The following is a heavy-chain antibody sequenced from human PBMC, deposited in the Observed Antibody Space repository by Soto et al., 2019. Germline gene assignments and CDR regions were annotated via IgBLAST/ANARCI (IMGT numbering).Heavy chain of an antibody. CDR2: INHSGST. CDR3: VSQRTSVLTQAYFDY. V-gene: IGHV4-34*01. Sequence: SETLSLTCAVYGGSFSGYYWSWIRQPPGKGLEWIGEINHSGSTNYNPSLKSRVTISVDTSKNQFSLKLSSVTAADTAVYFCVSQRTSVLTQAYFDYWGPAALVTVSS. CDR1: GGSFSGYY. D-gene: IGHD2-8*01. J-gene: IGHJ4*02.